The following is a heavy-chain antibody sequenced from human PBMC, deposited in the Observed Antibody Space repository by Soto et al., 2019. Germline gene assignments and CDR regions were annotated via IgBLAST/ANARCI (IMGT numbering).Heavy chain of an antibody. CDR3: ARLIGNSGLDS. CDR2: TYYRSTWSY. CDR1: GDSVSTNSAT. Sequence: QVQLQQPGPGLVKPSQTLSLTCAISGDSVSTNSATWDWIRQSPSRGLEWLGRTYYRSTWSYHYAASAQGRITINPDTPNNQLSLHLNSETPDDTAVYYGARLIGNSGLDSWGQGTLVTVSS. D-gene: IGHD2-8*01. V-gene: IGHV6-1*01. J-gene: IGHJ5*01.